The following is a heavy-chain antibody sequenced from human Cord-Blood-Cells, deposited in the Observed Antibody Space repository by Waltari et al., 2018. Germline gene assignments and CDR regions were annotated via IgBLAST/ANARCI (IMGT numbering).Heavy chain of an antibody. CDR1: GGSISSYY. V-gene: IGHV4-59*01. J-gene: IGHJ4*02. CDR3: ARAITGTTFDY. Sequence: QVQLQESGPGLVKPSETLSLTCTVSGGSISSYYWSWIRQPPGKGLEWIGYIYYSGSTNNNPPLKSRVTISVDTSKNQFSLKLSSVTAADTAVYYCARAITGTTFDYWGQGTLVTVSS. CDR2: IYYSGST. D-gene: IGHD1-7*01.